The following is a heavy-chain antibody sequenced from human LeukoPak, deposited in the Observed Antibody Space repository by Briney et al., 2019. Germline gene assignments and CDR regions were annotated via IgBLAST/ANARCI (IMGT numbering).Heavy chain of an antibody. CDR1: GYTFTSYG. CDR2: ISAYNGNT. V-gene: IGHV1-18*01. Sequence: ASVKVSCKASGYTFTSYGISWVRQAPGQELEWMGWISAYNGNTNYAQKLQGRVTMTTDTSTSTAYMELRSLRSDDTAVYYCARKGTGSSSPNYYFDYWGQGTLVTVSS. D-gene: IGHD6-13*01. J-gene: IGHJ4*02. CDR3: ARKGTGSSSPNYYFDY.